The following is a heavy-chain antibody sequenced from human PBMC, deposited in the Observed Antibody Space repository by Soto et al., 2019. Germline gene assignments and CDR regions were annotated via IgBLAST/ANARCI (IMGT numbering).Heavy chain of an antibody. D-gene: IGHD2-21*02. CDR1: GDSTGWVGY. Sequence: SETLSLTCTVSGDSTGWVGYWSWIRQFPGRGLEWIGCISSSGSTYYNPALNNRISLSLDTSQNQFSLKLLSVTAADTAIYYCXRSGVTGIVIPSHWFDPWGQGTLVTVSS. CDR3: XRSGVTGIVIPSHWFDP. V-gene: IGHV4-31*03. CDR2: ISSSGST. J-gene: IGHJ5*02.